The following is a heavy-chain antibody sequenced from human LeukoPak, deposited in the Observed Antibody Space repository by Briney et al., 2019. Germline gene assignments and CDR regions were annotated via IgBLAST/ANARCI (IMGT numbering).Heavy chain of an antibody. D-gene: IGHD3-22*01. CDR3: AKVSWGYYDSSGYYSYMDV. CDR2: ISGSGGST. CDR1: GFTFTTYW. Sequence: GGSLRLSCAASGFTFTTYWMSWVRQAPGKGLEWVSAISGSGGSTYYADSVKGRFTISRDNSKNTLYLQMNSLRAEDTAVYYCAKVSWGYYDSSGYYSYMDVWGKGTTVTISS. V-gene: IGHV3-23*01. J-gene: IGHJ6*03.